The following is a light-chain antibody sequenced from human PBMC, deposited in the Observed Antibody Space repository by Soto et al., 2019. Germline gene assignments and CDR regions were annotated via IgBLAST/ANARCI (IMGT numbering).Light chain of an antibody. CDR2: DVS. CDR1: SIDVGRYSY. Sequence: ALTQPRSVSGSPGQSVSISCTGTSIDVGRYSYVSWYQQHPGKAPKLMIYDVSERPSGVPDRFSGSKSGNTASLTISGLQAEDEADYYCCSYAGTYTGVFGTGTKVTVL. J-gene: IGLJ1*01. V-gene: IGLV2-11*01. CDR3: CSYAGTYTGV.